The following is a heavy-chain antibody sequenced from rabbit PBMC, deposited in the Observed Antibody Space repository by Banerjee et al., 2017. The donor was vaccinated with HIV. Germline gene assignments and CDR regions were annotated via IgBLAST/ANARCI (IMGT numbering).Heavy chain of an antibody. V-gene: IGHV1S45*01. CDR2: INTSSGNI. J-gene: IGHJ4*01. CDR3: ARRGSYGAMFNL. Sequence: QEQLEESGGNRVKPEGTQTLTCTTTGFSSGNKHGMSGVRQAPGKGLEWIACINTSSGNIVYATWAKGRFTISKTSWTTVTLQMTSLTAADTATYFCARRGSYGAMFNLWGPGTLVTVS. CDR1: GFSSGNKHG. D-gene: IGHD6-1*01.